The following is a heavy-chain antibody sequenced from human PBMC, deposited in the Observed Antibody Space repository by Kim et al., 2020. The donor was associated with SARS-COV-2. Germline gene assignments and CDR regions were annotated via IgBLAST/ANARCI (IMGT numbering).Heavy chain of an antibody. J-gene: IGHJ4*02. D-gene: IGHD6-13*01. V-gene: IGHV1-18*01. Sequence: GNTNYARKLQGRVTMTTDTSTSTAYMELRSLRSDDTAVYYCARDSSSFDYWGQGTLVTVSS. CDR2: GNT. CDR3: ARDSSSFDY.